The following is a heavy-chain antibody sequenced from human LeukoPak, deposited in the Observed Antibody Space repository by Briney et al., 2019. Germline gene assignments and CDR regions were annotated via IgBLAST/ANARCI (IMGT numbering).Heavy chain of an antibody. V-gene: IGHV3-48*03. CDR2: ISSGSPI. Sequence: PGGSLRLSCAASGFTFSGYEMTWVRQAPGKGLQWVSYISSGSPINYADSVKGRFTISRDNAKNSLFLQMNSLRAEDTAVYYCTRGSSGSFDFWGQGTLVTVSS. J-gene: IGHJ4*02. CDR1: GFTFSGYE. CDR3: TRGSSGSFDF. D-gene: IGHD3-10*01.